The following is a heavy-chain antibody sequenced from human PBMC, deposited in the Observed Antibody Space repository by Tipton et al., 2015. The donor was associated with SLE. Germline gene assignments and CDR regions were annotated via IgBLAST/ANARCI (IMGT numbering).Heavy chain of an antibody. D-gene: IGHD5-18*01. V-gene: IGHV3-15*01. Sequence: GSLRLSCAASGFTFRNVWMSWVRQAPGKGLEWVGLIKTTSGGGAIDYAAPAKGRFTISRDDSMNLLYLQMNSLKTEDTAVYYCTKWIQRWKSDDGYDFWGQGTMVTVSS. CDR2: IKTTSGGGAI. CDR3: TKWIQRWKSDDGYDF. CDR1: GFTFRNVW. J-gene: IGHJ3*01.